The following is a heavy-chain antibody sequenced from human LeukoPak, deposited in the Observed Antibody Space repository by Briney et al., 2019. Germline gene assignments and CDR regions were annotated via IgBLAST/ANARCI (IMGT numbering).Heavy chain of an antibody. J-gene: IGHJ4*02. D-gene: IGHD6-19*01. V-gene: IGHV1-2*02. Sequence: GASVKVSCKASGYTFTGYYLHWVRQAPGQGLEWMGWINPNSGVTNYAQNFQGRVTMTRDTSISTGYMELSRLRSDDTALYYCARAVAGIDYWGQGTLVTVSS. CDR2: INPNSGVT. CDR3: ARAVAGIDY. CDR1: GYTFTGYY.